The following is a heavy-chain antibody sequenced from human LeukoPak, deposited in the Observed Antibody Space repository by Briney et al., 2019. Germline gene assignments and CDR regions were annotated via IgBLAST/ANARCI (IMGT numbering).Heavy chain of an antibody. CDR3: AKDIRRIQLVFFDY. J-gene: IGHJ4*02. CDR2: ISWNSGSI. CDR1: GFTFDDYA. D-gene: IGHD5-18*01. Sequence: TGRSLRLSCAASGFTFDDYAMHWVRQAPGKGLEWVSGISWNSGSIGYADSVKGRFTISRDNAKNSLYLQMNSLRAEDTALYYCAKDIRRIQLVFFDYWGQGTLVTVSS. V-gene: IGHV3-9*01.